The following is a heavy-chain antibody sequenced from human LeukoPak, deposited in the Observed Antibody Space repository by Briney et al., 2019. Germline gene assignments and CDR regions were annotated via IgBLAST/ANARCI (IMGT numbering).Heavy chain of an antibody. CDR2: INHGGST. Sequence: NASETLSLTCGVYGGSFSRDYWSWIRQPPGKGLEWIGEINHGGSTKYNPSLKSRVPISVDTSKNQFSLKLSSVPAAARAVYYCARVAYGGDQNRLDYWGQGTLVSVSS. CDR1: GGSFSRDY. D-gene: IGHD4-23*01. J-gene: IGHJ4*02. CDR3: ARVAYGGDQNRLDY. V-gene: IGHV4-34*01.